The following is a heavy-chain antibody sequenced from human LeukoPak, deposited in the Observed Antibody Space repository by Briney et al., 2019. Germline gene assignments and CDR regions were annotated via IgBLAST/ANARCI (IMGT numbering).Heavy chain of an antibody. D-gene: IGHD2-15*01. CDR2: SNTDGSDT. CDR3: ARDRASKDSLTD. V-gene: IGHV3-74*01. Sequence: GGSLRLSCAGSGFTFSYYWMHWVRQAPGKGLVWVSRSNTDGSDTTYADSVKGRFTISRDNAKSVLYLQMNSLRAEDTGVYYCARDRASKDSLTDWGQGTTGTVSS. CDR1: GFTFSYYW. J-gene: IGHJ6*02.